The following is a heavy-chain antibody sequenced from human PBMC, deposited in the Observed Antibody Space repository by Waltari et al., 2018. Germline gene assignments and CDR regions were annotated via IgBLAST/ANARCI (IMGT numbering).Heavy chain of an antibody. Sequence: QVQLVQSGAEVKKPGASVKVSCKASGYTFTSYDINWVRQATGQGLEWMGWGNPNRGNTGYAPKFQGRVTMTRNTSISTAYMELSSLRSEDTAVYYCASIDPNSSGSYYYYYGMDVWGQGTTVTVSS. V-gene: IGHV1-8*01. CDR2: GNPNRGNT. D-gene: IGHD6-6*01. CDR3: ASIDPNSSGSYYYYYGMDV. J-gene: IGHJ6*02. CDR1: GYTFTSYD.